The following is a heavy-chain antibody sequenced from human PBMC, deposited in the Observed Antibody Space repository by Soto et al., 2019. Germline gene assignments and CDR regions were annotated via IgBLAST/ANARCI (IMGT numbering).Heavy chain of an antibody. V-gene: IGHV4-34*01. CDR3: ARGLQARVRGVITYYYYYYMDV. D-gene: IGHD3-10*01. Sequence: QVQLQQWGAGLLKPSETLSLTCAVYGGSFSGYYWSWIRQPPGKGLEWMGEINHSGSTNYNPSLKSRVTISVDTSKNQFSLKLSSVTAADTAVYYCARGLQARVRGVITYYYYYYMDVWRKGTTVTVSS. CDR2: INHSGST. J-gene: IGHJ6*03. CDR1: GGSFSGYY.